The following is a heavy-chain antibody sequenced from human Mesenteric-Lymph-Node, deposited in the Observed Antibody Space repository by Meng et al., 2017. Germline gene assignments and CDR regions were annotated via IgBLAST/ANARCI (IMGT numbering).Heavy chain of an antibody. CDR2: VHYTGIT. CDR3: ARVLVPGYFDY. J-gene: IGHJ4*02. D-gene: IGHD6-6*01. Sequence: GSLRLSCTVSGGSISSSSSYWGWIRQPPGKILEWIGTVHYTGITYFNPSLKSRVALSLDTSKNQFSLKLRSVSAADTAVFYCARVLVPGYFDYWGQGTLVTVSS. CDR1: GGSISSSSSY. V-gene: IGHV4-39*07.